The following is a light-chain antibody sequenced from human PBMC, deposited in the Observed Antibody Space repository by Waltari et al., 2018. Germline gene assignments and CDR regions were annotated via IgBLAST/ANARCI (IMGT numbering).Light chain of an antibody. CDR3: AAWDDSLSGRV. V-gene: IGLV1-47*01. Sequence: QSVLTQPPSASGTPGQRVTISCSGSSSNIGSNYVYWYQQLPGTAPKLLIYTSDQRPSGVPDRFSGSKSGTSASLAISGRRSEDEADYYCAAWDDSLSGRVFGGGTKLTVL. J-gene: IGLJ3*02. CDR1: SSNIGSNY. CDR2: TSD.